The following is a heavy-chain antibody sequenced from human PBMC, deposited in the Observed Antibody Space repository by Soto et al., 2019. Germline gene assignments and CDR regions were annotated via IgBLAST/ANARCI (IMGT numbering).Heavy chain of an antibody. V-gene: IGHV4-31*08. Sequence: QVQLQESGPGLVRPSQTLSLTCTVSXXXXXXXXXXXXXXXXHPGKGLEWIGYISFRGDTDFNPSLKSRLSMSVDTSDXXXSXXXXXXXXXXXXXXXXXXXXXXFSYGWFDPWGQGTLVSVSS. D-gene: IGHD3-10*01. CDR1: XXXXXXXXXX. J-gene: IGHJ5*02. CDR2: ISFRGDT. CDR3: XXXXXXXFSYGWFDP.